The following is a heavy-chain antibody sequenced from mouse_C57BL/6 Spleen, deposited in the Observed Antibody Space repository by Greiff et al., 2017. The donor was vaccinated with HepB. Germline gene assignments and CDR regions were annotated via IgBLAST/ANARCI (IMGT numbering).Heavy chain of an antibody. Sequence: VQLKESGPELVKPGASVKISCKASGYSFTSYYIHWVKQRPGQGLEWIGWIYPGSGNTKYNEKFKGKATLTADTSSSTAYMQLSSLTSEDSAVYYCARGGNYNYFDYWGQGTTLTVSS. CDR1: GYSFTSYY. CDR3: ARGGNYNYFDY. CDR2: IYPGSGNT. V-gene: IGHV1-66*01. J-gene: IGHJ2*01. D-gene: IGHD2-1*01.